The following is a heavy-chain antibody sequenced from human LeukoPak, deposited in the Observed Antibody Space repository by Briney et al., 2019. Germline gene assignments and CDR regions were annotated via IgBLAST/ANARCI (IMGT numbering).Heavy chain of an antibody. J-gene: IGHJ6*03. CDR3: ARGSLRYSSGWLYYYYYYMDV. CDR2: ISAYNGNT. V-gene: IGHV1-18*01. Sequence: ASVKVSCKASGYTFTSYGISWVRQAPGQGLEWMGWISAYNGNTSYAQKLQGRVTMTTDTSTSTAYMELRSLRSDDTAVYYCARGSLRYSSGWLYYYYYYMDVWGKGTTVTVSS. CDR1: GYTFTSYG. D-gene: IGHD6-19*01.